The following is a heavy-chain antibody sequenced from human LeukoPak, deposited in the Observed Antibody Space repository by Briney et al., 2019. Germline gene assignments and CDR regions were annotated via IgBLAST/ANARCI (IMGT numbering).Heavy chain of an antibody. CDR2: IYSGGST. D-gene: IGHD2-15*01. V-gene: IGHV3-53*01. J-gene: IGHJ4*02. CDR1: GFTVTGNY. CDR3: ARDYGSAFDY. Sequence: PGGSLRLSCAASGFTVTGNYMSWVRQAPGKGLEWVSVIYSGGSTFYADSVKGRFTISRDNAKNSLYLQMNSLRAEDTAVYYCARDYGSAFDYWGQGTLVTVSS.